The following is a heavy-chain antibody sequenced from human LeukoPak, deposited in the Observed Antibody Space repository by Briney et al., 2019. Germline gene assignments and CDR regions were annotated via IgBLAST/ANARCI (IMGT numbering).Heavy chain of an antibody. CDR3: ARDQIRYSGSSPLDY. CDR1: GFTFSSYW. V-gene: IGHV3-7*01. D-gene: IGHD1-26*01. CDR2: IKQDGSEK. Sequence: GGSLRLSCAASGFTFSSYWMSWVRQAPGKGLEWVANIKQDGSEKYYVDSVEGRFTISRDNAKNSLYLQMNSLRAEDTAVYYCARDQIRYSGSSPLDYWGQGTLVTVSS. J-gene: IGHJ4*02.